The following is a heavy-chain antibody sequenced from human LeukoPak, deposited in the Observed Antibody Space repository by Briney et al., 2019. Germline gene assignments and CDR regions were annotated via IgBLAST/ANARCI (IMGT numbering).Heavy chain of an antibody. CDR2: TYYRSKWYN. J-gene: IGHJ4*02. Sequence: SQTLSLTCAISGDSVSSNSAAWNWIRQSPSRGLEWLGGTYYRSKWYNDFAVSVKSRIAINPDTSKNQFSLQLTSVTPEDTAVYYCARVSSSWSPSLSVTHYFDSWGQGALVTVSS. V-gene: IGHV6-1*01. D-gene: IGHD6-6*01. CDR1: GDSVSSNSAA. CDR3: ARVSSSWSPSLSVTHYFDS.